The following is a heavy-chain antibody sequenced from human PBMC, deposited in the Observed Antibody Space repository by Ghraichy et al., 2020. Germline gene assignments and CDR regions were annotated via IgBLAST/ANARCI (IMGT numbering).Heavy chain of an antibody. Sequence: GGSLRLSCAASGFNFGSYWMSWVRQAPGKGLERVANIKQDGSEKYYVDSVKGRFTISRDNAKNSLYLQMNSLRAEDTAVYFCARAWGWSGAEYFQHWGQGTLVTVSS. CDR3: ARAWGWSGAEYFQH. J-gene: IGHJ1*01. CDR1: GFNFGSYW. V-gene: IGHV3-7*01. D-gene: IGHD2-15*01. CDR2: IKQDGSEK.